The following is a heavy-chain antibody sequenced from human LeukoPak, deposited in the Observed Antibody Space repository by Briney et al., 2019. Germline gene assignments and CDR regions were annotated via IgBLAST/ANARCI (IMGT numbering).Heavy chain of an antibody. D-gene: IGHD4-17*01. J-gene: IGHJ4*02. CDR2: VSTSDTP. V-gene: IGHV4-4*07. Sequence: SETLSLTCNVSNDSINNFYWTWIRQPAGRGLEWIGTVSTSDTPHSNPSLTTRVAISIDKSKNHFSLRLISVTAADTAVYFCAGDYSSLVMGHWGQGTPVTVSS. CDR3: AGDYSSLVMGH. CDR1: NDSINNFY.